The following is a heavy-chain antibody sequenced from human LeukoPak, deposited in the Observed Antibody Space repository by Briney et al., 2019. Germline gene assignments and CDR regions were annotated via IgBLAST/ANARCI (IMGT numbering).Heavy chain of an antibody. CDR2: ISGNGGST. CDR3: VKHGYSSGWPQVPSQH. Sequence: QSGGSLRLSCAASGFTFANYAMSWVRQAPGKRLEWVSVISGNGGSTSYADSVKGRFTIPRDDSKDTLYLQMNGLRAGDTATYYCVKHGYSSGWPQVPSQHWGQGTLVTVSS. V-gene: IGHV3-23*01. D-gene: IGHD3-22*01. J-gene: IGHJ1*01. CDR1: GFTFANYA.